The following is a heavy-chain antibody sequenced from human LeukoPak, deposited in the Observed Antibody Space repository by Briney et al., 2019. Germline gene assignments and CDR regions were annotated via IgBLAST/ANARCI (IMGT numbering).Heavy chain of an antibody. J-gene: IGHJ4*02. V-gene: IGHV3-30-3*01. CDR3: ATIGDRRTGELYRIDY. Sequence: GGSLRLSCAASGXTFSNYAMHWVRQAPGKGLEWVAVVSYDGSNKYYADSVKGRFTISRDNSKNTLYLQMNSLRAEDAAIYYCATIGDRRTGELYRIDYWGQGTLVTVSS. D-gene: IGHD7-27*01. CDR2: VSYDGSNK. CDR1: GXTFSNYA.